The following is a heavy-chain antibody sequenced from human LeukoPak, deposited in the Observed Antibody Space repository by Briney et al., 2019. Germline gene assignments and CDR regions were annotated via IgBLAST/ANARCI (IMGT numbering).Heavy chain of an antibody. Sequence: ASVKVSCKASGYTFTSYYMHWVRQAPGQGLEWMGIINPSGGSTSYAQKFQGRVTMTRDTSTSTVYMELSSLRSEDTAVYYCGISGSYYNVGLGFDYWGQGTLVTVSS. J-gene: IGHJ4*02. D-gene: IGHD3-10*01. V-gene: IGHV1-46*01. CDR2: INPSGGST. CDR1: GYTFTSYY. CDR3: GISGSYYNVGLGFDY.